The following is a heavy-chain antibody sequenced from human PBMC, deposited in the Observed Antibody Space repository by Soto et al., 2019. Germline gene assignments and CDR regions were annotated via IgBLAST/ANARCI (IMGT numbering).Heavy chain of an antibody. CDR3: ARQDHGDYEFFFDY. CDR1: GASIISTTKC. V-gene: IGHV4-39*01. CDR2: ISSIGST. D-gene: IGHD4-17*01. J-gene: IGHJ4*02. Sequence: PSETLSLTCTVSGASIISTTKCWGWSRQPPGRGLEWIGTISSIGSTYYNPSLEGRVTISVDTSKNQFSLKVTSVTAADTGLYYCARQDHGDYEFFFDYWGQGTLVTVSS.